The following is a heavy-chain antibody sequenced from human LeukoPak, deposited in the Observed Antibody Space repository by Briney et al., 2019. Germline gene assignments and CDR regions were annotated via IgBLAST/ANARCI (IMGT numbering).Heavy chain of an antibody. J-gene: IGHJ3*02. CDR2: IYPGDSDT. Sequence: GESLKISCKGSGYSFTTYWIGWVRQMPGKGLEWMAIIYPGDSDTRYSPSFQGQVTISADKSISTAYLQWSSLKASDTAMYYCARRFWSTVTKDAFDIWGQGTMVTVSS. CDR3: ARRFWSTVTKDAFDI. CDR1: GYSFTTYW. V-gene: IGHV5-51*01. D-gene: IGHD4-17*01.